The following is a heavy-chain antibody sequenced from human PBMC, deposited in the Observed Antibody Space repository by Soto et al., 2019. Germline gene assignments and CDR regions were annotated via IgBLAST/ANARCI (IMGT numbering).Heavy chain of an antibody. Sequence: SETLSLTCTVSGGSISSDDYYWGWIRQPPGEGLEWIGYIYSSGSTSYNPSLKSRLTISIDTSKNQFSLTLTSVSAADTAVYYCARDRSNSPDYFDYWGQGTLVT. J-gene: IGHJ4*02. CDR2: IYSSGST. V-gene: IGHV4-30-4*01. CDR3: ARDRSNSPDYFDY. D-gene: IGHD1-1*01. CDR1: GGSISSDDYY.